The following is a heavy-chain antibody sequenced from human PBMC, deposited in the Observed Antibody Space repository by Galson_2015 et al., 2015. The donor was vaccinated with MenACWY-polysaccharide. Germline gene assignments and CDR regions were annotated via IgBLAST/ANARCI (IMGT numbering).Heavy chain of an antibody. Sequence: SLRLSCAASGFSFSSYYMNWVRQAPGKGLEWVSYIRGPSDIIYYADSVKGRFTISRDNAKNSLYLQMNSLRDEDTAVYYCARDSGRTGSLDHWGRGALGSVFS. CDR3: ARDSGRTGSLDH. D-gene: IGHD6-19*01. CDR1: GFSFSSYY. J-gene: IGHJ4*02. V-gene: IGHV3-48*02. CDR2: IRGPSDII.